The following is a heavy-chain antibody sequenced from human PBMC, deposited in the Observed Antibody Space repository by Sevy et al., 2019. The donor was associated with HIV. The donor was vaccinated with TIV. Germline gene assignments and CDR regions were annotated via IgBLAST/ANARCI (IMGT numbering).Heavy chain of an antibody. V-gene: IGHV1-2*02. Sequence: ASVKVSCKASGYTFTGYYMHLVRQAPGQGLEWMGWINPNSGGTNYAQKFQGRVTMTRDTSISTAYMELSRLRSDDTAVYYCARADFWSGYLSTEYFQHWGQGTLVTVSS. CDR2: INPNSGGT. D-gene: IGHD3-3*01. CDR3: ARADFWSGYLSTEYFQH. CDR1: GYTFTGYY. J-gene: IGHJ1*01.